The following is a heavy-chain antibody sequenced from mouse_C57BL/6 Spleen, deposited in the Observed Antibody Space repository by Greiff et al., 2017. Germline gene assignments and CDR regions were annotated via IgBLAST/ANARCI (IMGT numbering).Heavy chain of an antibody. D-gene: IGHD1-1*01. V-gene: IGHV1-82*01. CDR1: GYAFSSSW. Sequence: QVQLQQSGPELVKPGASVKISCKASGYAFSSSWMNWVKQRPGKGLEWIGRIYPGDGDTNNNGKFKGKATLTADKSSSTAYMQLSSLTSEDAAVYYCARKVTTVVGYWGQNATLSFSS. J-gene: IGHJ2*01. CDR3: ARKVTTVVGY. CDR2: IYPGDGDT.